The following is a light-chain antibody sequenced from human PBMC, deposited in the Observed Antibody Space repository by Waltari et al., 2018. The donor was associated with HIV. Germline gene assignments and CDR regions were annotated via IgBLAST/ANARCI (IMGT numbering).Light chain of an antibody. CDR3: NSYTSSKSYV. CDR2: AVS. CDR1: SSDVGGYSY. J-gene: IGLJ1*01. Sequence: QSALTQPASVSGSPGQSITISCTGTSSDVGGYSYVSWYQHHPGKAPKLMIYAVSKRPSGVSNRFSGSKSGNTASLTISGLQAEDEADYYCNSYTSSKSYVFGTGTKVTVL. V-gene: IGLV2-14*03.